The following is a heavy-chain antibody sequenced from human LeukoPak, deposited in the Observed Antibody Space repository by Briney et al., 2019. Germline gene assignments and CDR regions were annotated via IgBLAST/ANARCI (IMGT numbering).Heavy chain of an antibody. J-gene: IGHJ3*02. CDR3: ARAGNRKAFDI. D-gene: IGHD1-14*01. CDR1: GYTFTSYY. V-gene: IGHV1-46*01. CDR2: IKPSCGST. Sequence: ASVKVSCKASGYTFTSYYMHWVRQAPGQGLEWMGIIKPSCGSTSYAQKFQGRVTMTRDMSTSTVYMELSSLRSEDTAVYYCARAGNRKAFDIWGQGTMVTVSS.